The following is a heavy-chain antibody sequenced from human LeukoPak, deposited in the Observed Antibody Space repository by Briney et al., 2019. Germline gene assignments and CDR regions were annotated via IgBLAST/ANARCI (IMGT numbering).Heavy chain of an antibody. D-gene: IGHD3-22*01. CDR3: ARLCYDSSRYPNWFDP. Sequence: SEGLSLTCTVSGDSISSYYWSWIRQPPGKGLEWIGYIYYSGSTNYNPSLKSRVTISVDTSKNQFSLKLSSVTAADTAVYYCARLCYDSSRYPNWFDPWGQGTLVTVSS. CDR2: IYYSGST. J-gene: IGHJ5*02. V-gene: IGHV4-59*08. CDR1: GDSISSYY.